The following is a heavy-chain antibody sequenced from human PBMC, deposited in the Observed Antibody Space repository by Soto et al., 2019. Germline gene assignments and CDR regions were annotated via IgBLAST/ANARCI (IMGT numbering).Heavy chain of an antibody. J-gene: IGHJ4*02. V-gene: IGHV3-48*02. Sequence: EVQLLESGGGLVHPGGSLRLACAASGFRFSDYSMNWVRQAPGKGLEWVSYITSSGDSIYYADSVKGRFTVSRDNAKNSLFLHMNSLRDDDTAVYYCARLPKWSTVTSWGQGTLVTVSS. CDR1: GFRFSDYS. CDR2: ITSSGDSI. CDR3: ARLPKWSTVTS. D-gene: IGHD4-17*01.